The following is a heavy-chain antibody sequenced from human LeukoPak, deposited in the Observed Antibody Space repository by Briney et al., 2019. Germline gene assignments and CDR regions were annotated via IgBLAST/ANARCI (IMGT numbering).Heavy chain of an antibody. J-gene: IGHJ4*02. CDR2: ISSSSSYI. V-gene: IGHV3-21*01. D-gene: IGHD3-3*01. Sequence: PGGSLRLSCAASGFTFSTYSMNWVRQAPGKGLEWVSSISSSSSYIYYADSVKGRFTISRDNARNSLYLQMNSLRAEDTAVYYCARDNQRITIFGVVTPYFEYWGQGTLVTVSS. CDR1: GFTFSTYS. CDR3: ARDNQRITIFGVVTPYFEY.